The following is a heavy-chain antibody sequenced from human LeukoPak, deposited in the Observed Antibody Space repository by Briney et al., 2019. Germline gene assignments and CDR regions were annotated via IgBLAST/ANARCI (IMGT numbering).Heavy chain of an antibody. J-gene: IGHJ3*02. D-gene: IGHD3-10*01. CDR2: ISACNGNT. CDR3: ARDRRYGSGSLAFDI. CDR1: GYTFTSYG. V-gene: IGHV1-18*01. Sequence: ASVKVSCRASGYTFTSYGISWVRQAPGQGLEWMGWISACNGNTNYAQKLQGRVTMTTDTSTSTAYMELRSLRSDDTAVYYCARDRRYGSGSLAFDIWGQGTMVTVSS.